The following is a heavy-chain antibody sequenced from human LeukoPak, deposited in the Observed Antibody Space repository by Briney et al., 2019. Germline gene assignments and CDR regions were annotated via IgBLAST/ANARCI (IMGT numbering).Heavy chain of an antibody. Sequence: SQTLSLTCAISGDSVSSNSAAWSWIRQSPSRGLEWLGRTYYRSKWFNDYAVSMKSRITINPDTSKNQFSLQLNSVTPEDTAVYYCAEEGAGHDYWGQGTLVTVSS. D-gene: IGHD6-19*01. CDR2: TYYRSKWFN. CDR3: AEEGAGHDY. V-gene: IGHV6-1*01. J-gene: IGHJ4*02. CDR1: GDSVSSNSAA.